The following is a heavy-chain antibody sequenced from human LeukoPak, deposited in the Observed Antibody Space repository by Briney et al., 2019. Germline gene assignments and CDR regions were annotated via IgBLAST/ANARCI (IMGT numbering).Heavy chain of an antibody. CDR1: GYTFTGYY. Sequence: ASVKVSCKASGYTFTGYYMHWVRQAPGQGLEWMGRINPNSGGTNYAQKFQGRVTMTTDTSTSTAYMELRSPTSDDTAVYYCARVPSGGPFDYWGQGTLVTVSS. CDR2: INPNSGGT. D-gene: IGHD2-15*01. J-gene: IGHJ4*02. CDR3: ARVPSGGPFDY. V-gene: IGHV1-2*06.